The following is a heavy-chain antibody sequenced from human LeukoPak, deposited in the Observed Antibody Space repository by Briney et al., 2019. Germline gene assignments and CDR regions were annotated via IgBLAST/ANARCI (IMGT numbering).Heavy chain of an antibody. CDR1: GFTFSNAW. J-gene: IGHJ4*02. D-gene: IGHD3-22*01. CDR3: TTARYYDSSGYYHDY. CDR2: IKSKTDGGTT. V-gene: IGHV3-15*01. Sequence: GGSLRLSCAASGFTFSNAWMSWVRQAPGKGLEWVGRIKSKTDGGTTDYAAPVKGRFTISRDDSKDTLYLQMNSLKTEDTAVYYCTTARYYDSSGYYHDYWGQGTLVTVSS.